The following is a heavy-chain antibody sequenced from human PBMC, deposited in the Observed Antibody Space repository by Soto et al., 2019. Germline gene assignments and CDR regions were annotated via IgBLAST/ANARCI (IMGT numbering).Heavy chain of an antibody. V-gene: IGHV6-1*01. CDR1: GDRVSSNSAA. CDR2: TYYRSRWYN. D-gene: IGHD1-7*01. J-gene: IGHJ6*03. Sequence: SQTLSLTCAISGDRVSSNSAAWNWFRLSPSRGLEWLARTYYRSRWYNDYAVSVRSRITVNPDTSKNQFSLQLTSVTPEDTAVYYCAGTTSHQWYYMDVWGKGTTVTV. CDR3: AGTTSHQWYYMDV.